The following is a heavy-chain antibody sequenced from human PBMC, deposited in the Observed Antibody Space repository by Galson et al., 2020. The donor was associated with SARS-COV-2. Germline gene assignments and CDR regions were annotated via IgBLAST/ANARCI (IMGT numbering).Heavy chain of an antibody. CDR2: ITWNSGII. J-gene: IGHJ5*01. Sequence: SLKISCAASGFNFDDYGMHWVRQAPGKGLEWVSGITWNSGIIGSADSVKGRFTISRDNAENSLYLEMNSLRAEDTALYYCAKGCGGDCNTWCDSWGQGTQVTVSS. D-gene: IGHD2-21*02. CDR1: GFNFDDYG. V-gene: IGHV3-9*01. CDR3: AKGCGGDCNTWCDS.